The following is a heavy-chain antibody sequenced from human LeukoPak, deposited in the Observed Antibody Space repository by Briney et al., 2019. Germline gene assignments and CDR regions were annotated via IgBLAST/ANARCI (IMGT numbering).Heavy chain of an antibody. Sequence: GGSLRLSCAASGFTLNSYAMSWVRQAPGRGLEWVSSISGSGGNTYYADSVRGRFTISRDNSKNTLYLQMNSLRAEDTAVYYCAKSDDILTGYPYGMDVWGKGTTVTVSS. V-gene: IGHV3-23*01. J-gene: IGHJ6*04. CDR1: GFTLNSYA. CDR2: ISGSGGNT. CDR3: AKSDDILTGYPYGMDV. D-gene: IGHD3-9*01.